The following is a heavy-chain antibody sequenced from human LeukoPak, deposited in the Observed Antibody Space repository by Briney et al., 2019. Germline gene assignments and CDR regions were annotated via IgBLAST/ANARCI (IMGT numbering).Heavy chain of an antibody. D-gene: IGHD6-19*01. CDR3: ARMAGWATD. Sequence: ASVKVSCKASGGTFSSYAISLVRQAPGQGLEWMGRIIPIFGTANYAQKFQGRVTITTDESMSTAYMELSSLRSEDTAVYYCARMAGWATDWGQGTLVTVSS. CDR1: GGTFSSYA. V-gene: IGHV1-69*05. J-gene: IGHJ4*02. CDR2: IIPIFGTA.